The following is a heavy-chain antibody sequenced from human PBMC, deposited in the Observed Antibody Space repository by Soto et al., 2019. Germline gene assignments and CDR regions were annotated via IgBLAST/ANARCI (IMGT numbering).Heavy chain of an antibody. CDR2: ISSSSSYI. Sequence: GGSLRLSCAASGFTFSSYSMNWVRQAPGKGLEWVSSISSSSSYIYYADSVKGRLTITRDKAKNSLYLQMNSLRAEDTAVYYCARDCSSTSCYPSYYYYMDVWGKGTTVTVSS. J-gene: IGHJ6*03. D-gene: IGHD2-2*01. CDR3: ARDCSSTSCYPSYYYYMDV. V-gene: IGHV3-21*01. CDR1: GFTFSSYS.